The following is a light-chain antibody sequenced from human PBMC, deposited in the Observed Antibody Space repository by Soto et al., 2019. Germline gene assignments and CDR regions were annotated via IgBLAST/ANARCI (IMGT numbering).Light chain of an antibody. Sequence: QSALTQPASLSGSPGQSITISCTGTSSDVGGYNYVSWYQQHPGKAPKLMIYEVSNRPSGVSNRFSGSKSGNTASLTISGLQAEDEAEYYCSSYTSSSTVVFGGGTKLTVL. V-gene: IGLV2-14*01. J-gene: IGLJ2*01. CDR2: EVS. CDR3: SSYTSSSTVV. CDR1: SSDVGGYNY.